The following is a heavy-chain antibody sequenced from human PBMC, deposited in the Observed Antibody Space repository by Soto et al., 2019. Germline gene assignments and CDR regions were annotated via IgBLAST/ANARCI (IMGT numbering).Heavy chain of an antibody. CDR3: ATPLGNDYAAWGSYYYDGMDV. CDR2: IIPIFGTA. D-gene: IGHD5-12*01. Sequence: QVQLVQSGAEVKKPGSSVKVSCKASGGTFSSYAISWVRQAPGQGLEWMGGIIPIFGTANYAQKFQGRVTTTTDESTSTAYMELSSLRSEDTAVYYCATPLGNDYAAWGSYYYDGMDVWGQGTTVTFSS. J-gene: IGHJ6*02. V-gene: IGHV1-69*05. CDR1: GGTFSSYA.